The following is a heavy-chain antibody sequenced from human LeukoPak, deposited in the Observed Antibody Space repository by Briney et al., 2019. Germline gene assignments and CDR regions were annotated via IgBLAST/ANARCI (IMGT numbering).Heavy chain of an antibody. V-gene: IGHV3-9*01. CDR1: GFTFDDYA. CDR3: AKGPLHYYDSSGPTGGPFDY. CDR2: ISWNSGSI. Sequence: GRSLRLSCAASGFTFDDYAMHWVRQAPGKGLDLVSGISWNSGSIGYADSVKGRFTISRDNANNSLYLQMNSLRAEDTALYYCAKGPLHYYDSSGPTGGPFDYWGQGTLVTVSS. D-gene: IGHD3-22*01. J-gene: IGHJ4*02.